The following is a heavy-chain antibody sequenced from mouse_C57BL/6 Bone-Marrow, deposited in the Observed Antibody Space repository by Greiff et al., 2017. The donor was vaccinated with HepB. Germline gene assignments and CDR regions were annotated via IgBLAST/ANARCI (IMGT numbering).Heavy chain of an antibody. CDR3: ARWSYGSSYVDYYAMDY. J-gene: IGHJ4*01. CDR1: GYTFTSYW. Sequence: QVQLQQPGAELVKPGASVKLSCKASGYTFTSYWMHWVKQRPGQGLEWIGMIHPNSGSTNYNEKFKSKATLTVDKSSSTAYMQLSSLTSEDSAVYYCARWSYGSSYVDYYAMDYWGQGTSVTVSS. CDR2: IHPNSGST. D-gene: IGHD1-1*01. V-gene: IGHV1-64*01.